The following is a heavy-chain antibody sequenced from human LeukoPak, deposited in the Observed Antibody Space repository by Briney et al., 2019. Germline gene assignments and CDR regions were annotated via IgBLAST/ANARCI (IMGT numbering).Heavy chain of an antibody. J-gene: IGHJ4*02. CDR3: ASAIYYDSSSQGIDY. CDR1: GFTVSSNY. D-gene: IGHD3-22*01. CDR2: IYSGGST. Sequence: GGSLRLSCAASGFTVSSNYMSWVRQAPGKGLEWVSVIYSGGSTYYADSVKGRFTISRDNSKNTLYLQMNSLRAEDTAVYYCASAIYYDSSSQGIDYWDQGTLVTVSS. V-gene: IGHV3-66*02.